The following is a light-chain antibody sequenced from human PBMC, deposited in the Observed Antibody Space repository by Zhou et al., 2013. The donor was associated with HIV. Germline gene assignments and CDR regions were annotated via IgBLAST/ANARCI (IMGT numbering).Light chain of an antibody. CDR1: QGIPTY. CDR2: CAS. CDR3: QHYKTYPYT. V-gene: IGKV1-27*01. J-gene: IGKJ2*01. Sequence: DIQVTQSPSSLSASVGDRVTITCRVSQGIPTYLGWCRQRPGKVPDVLIYCASHLQSGVPSRFRGSASGTDFTLTVSSREPDDFATYYCQHYKTYPYTFGQGT.